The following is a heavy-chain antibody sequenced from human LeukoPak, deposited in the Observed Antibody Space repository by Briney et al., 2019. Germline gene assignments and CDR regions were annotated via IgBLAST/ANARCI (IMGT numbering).Heavy chain of an antibody. D-gene: IGHD1-26*01. CDR2: ISFDGSNR. J-gene: IGHJ5*02. V-gene: IGHV3-30-3*01. CDR3: AREGTYSGSYRSFNRFDL. CDR1: GFTFSTYA. Sequence: PGGSLRLSCAASGFTFSTYAMHWVRQAPGKGLEWVAVISFDGSNRYYADSVKGRFTISRDNSKDTLYLQMNSLRTEDTAVYYCAREGTYSGSYRSFNRFDLWGQGTLVTVSS.